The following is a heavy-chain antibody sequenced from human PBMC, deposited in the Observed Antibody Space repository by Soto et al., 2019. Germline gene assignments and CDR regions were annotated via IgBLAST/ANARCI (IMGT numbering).Heavy chain of an antibody. J-gene: IGHJ5*02. CDR3: AKDVAIRGDGQPYNSYDP. D-gene: IGHD3-10*01. CDR1: GFTFSTYG. V-gene: IGHV3-23*01. Sequence: EVQLSESGGGLVQPGGSLRLSCAASGFTFSTYGMSWVRQAPGKGLEWVSVVSGSGGDTFYADSVKGRFSISRDNSRNTXXLQMNSRRAEDTAIYYCAKDVAIRGDGQPYNSYDPWGQGTLVTVSS. CDR2: VSGSGGDT.